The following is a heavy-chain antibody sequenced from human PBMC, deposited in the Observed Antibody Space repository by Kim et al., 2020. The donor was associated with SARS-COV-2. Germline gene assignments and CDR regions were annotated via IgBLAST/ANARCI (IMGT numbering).Heavy chain of an antibody. J-gene: IGHJ3*02. CDR2: ISGSGGST. CDR1: GFTFSSYA. Sequence: GGSLRLSCAASGFTFSSYAMSWVRQAPGKGLEWVSAISGSGGSTYYADSVKGRFTISRDNSKNTLYLQMNSLRAEDTAVYYCANLLWGYFDWLLSPNDAFDIWGQGTMVTVSS. CDR3: ANLLWGYFDWLLSPNDAFDI. V-gene: IGHV3-23*01. D-gene: IGHD3-9*01.